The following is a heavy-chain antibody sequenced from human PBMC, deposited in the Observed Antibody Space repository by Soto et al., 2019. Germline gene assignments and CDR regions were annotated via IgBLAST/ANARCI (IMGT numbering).Heavy chain of an antibody. Sequence: ASVKVSCKAPGYTFTGYYMHWVRQAPGQGLEWMGWINPNSGGTNYAQKFQGWVTMARDTSISTAYMELSRLRSDDTAVYYCARGYCSSTSCYASYYYYGMDVWGQGTTVTVSS. V-gene: IGHV1-2*04. D-gene: IGHD2-2*01. CDR1: GYTFTGYY. J-gene: IGHJ6*02. CDR3: ARGYCSSTSCYASYYYYGMDV. CDR2: INPNSGGT.